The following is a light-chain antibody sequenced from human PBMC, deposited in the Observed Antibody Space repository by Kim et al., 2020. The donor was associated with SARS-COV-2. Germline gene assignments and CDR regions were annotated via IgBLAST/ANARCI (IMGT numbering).Light chain of an antibody. CDR2: SNN. J-gene: IGLJ3*02. V-gene: IGLV1-44*01. Sequence: QSVLTQPPSASGALGQRVTISCSGSSSNIGSNTVIWYQQLPGTAPKLLIYSNNKRPSGVPDRFSGSKSGTSASLPISGLQSEDEADYYCAAWGDSLNGWVFGAGTQLTVL. CDR3: AAWGDSLNGWV. CDR1: SSNIGSNT.